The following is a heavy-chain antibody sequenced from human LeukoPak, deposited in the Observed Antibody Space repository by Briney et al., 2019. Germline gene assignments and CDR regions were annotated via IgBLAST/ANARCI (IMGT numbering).Heavy chain of an antibody. CDR2: ISSRSTYT. V-gene: IGHV3-21*01. J-gene: IGHJ4*02. CDR1: GFTFSSYS. Sequence: GGSLRLSCAASGFTFSSYSMNWVRQAPGKGLEWVSCISSRSTYTYYADSVKGRFTSSRDNAKNSLYLQMNSLRAEDTAVYCCAKGYHDSGGSWTPSDYWGQGTLVTVSS. CDR3: AKGYHDSGGSWTPSDY. D-gene: IGHD3-22*01.